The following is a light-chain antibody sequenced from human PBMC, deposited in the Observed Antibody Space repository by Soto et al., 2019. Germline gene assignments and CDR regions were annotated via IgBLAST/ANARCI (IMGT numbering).Light chain of an antibody. V-gene: IGLV2-8*01. CDR2: EVS. Sequence: QSALTQPPSASGSPGQSVTISCTGTSSDVGGYNFVSWYQQHPGKAPKLMIYEVSKRPSGVPDRFSGSKSGNTACLTVSGLQAEDEADYYCSSYAGSKGVFGGGTKLTVL. CDR1: SSDVGGYNF. CDR3: SSYAGSKGV. J-gene: IGLJ2*01.